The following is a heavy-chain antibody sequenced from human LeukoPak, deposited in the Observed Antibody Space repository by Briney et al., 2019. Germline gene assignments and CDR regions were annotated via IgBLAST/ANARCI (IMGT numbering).Heavy chain of an antibody. V-gene: IGHV3-33*08. J-gene: IGHJ4*02. CDR1: GFIFSNYG. CDR3: AREGPRGNSQFDY. D-gene: IGHD2/OR15-2a*01. CDR2: IWYDGSNK. Sequence: GRSLRLSCAASGFIFSNYGMHWVRQAPGKGLEWVALIWYDGSNKYYTDSVKGRFTISRDNSKNTLYLEMNSLRAEDTAIYYCAREGPRGNSQFDYWGQGTLVTVSS.